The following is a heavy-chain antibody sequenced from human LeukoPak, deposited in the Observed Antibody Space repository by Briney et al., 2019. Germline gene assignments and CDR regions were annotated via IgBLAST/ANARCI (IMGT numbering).Heavy chain of an antibody. J-gene: IGHJ4*02. CDR1: GFTVSSNS. CDR3: ARVSYGDYGVEDY. D-gene: IGHD4-17*01. V-gene: IGHV3-53*01. Sequence: GGSLRLSCAASGFTVSSNSMSWVRQAPGKGLEWVSFIYSDNTHYSDSVRGRFTISRDNAKNSLYLQTNSLRAEDTAVYYCARVSYGDYGVEDYWGQGTLVTVSS. CDR2: IYSDNT.